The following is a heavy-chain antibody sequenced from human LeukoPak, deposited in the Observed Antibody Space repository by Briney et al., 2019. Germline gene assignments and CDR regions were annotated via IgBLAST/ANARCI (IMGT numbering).Heavy chain of an antibody. Sequence: PGRSLRLSCAASGFTFSSYAMHWVRQAPGKGLEWVAVISYDGSNKYYADSVKGRFTISRDNSKNTLYLQMNSLRAEDTAVYYCAKGGPHYGSGSYYAFDYWGQGTLVTVSS. CDR3: AKGGPHYGSGSYYAFDY. CDR2: ISYDGSNK. V-gene: IGHV3-30-3*01. D-gene: IGHD3-10*01. CDR1: GFTFSSYA. J-gene: IGHJ4*02.